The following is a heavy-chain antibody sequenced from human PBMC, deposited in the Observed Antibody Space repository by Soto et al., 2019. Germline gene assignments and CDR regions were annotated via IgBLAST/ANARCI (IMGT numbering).Heavy chain of an antibody. V-gene: IGHV4-59*01. D-gene: IGHD3-16*01. CDR2: VFYGGT. CDR1: GRSMSSNY. Sequence: QVHLQESGPGLVQPSETLSLTCSVSGRSMSSNYWSWIRQSPDKGLEWLGYVFYGGTDYNPSFGGRVSMSVETSKSQFSLKLTSVTVADTAVYYCASYRGALYFESWGPGILVTVSA. CDR3: ASYRGALYFES. J-gene: IGHJ4*02.